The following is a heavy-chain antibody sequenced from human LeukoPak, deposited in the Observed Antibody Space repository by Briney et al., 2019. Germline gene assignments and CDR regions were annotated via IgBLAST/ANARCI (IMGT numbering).Heavy chain of an antibody. V-gene: IGHV3-9*01. CDR3: AKGSNWNYLYYFDY. J-gene: IGHJ4*02. CDR2: ISWNSGSI. D-gene: IGHD1-7*01. Sequence: GGSLRLSCAASGFTFDDYAMHWVRQAPGKGLEWVSGISWNSGSIGYADSVKGRFTISRDNAKNMLYLQMNSLRAEDTAVYYCAKGSNWNYLYYFDYWGQGTLVTVSS. CDR1: GFTFDDYA.